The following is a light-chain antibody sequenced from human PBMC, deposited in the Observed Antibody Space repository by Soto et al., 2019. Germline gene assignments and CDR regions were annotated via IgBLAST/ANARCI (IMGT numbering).Light chain of an antibody. CDR1: QGISSY. Sequence: IQLTQSPSSLSASVGDRVTITCRASQGISSYLAWYQQKPGKAPKLLIYAASTLQSGVPSRFSGSGSGTDFTLTINSLQPEDFATYYCQQLNSYPRTTFGGGTKVDIK. J-gene: IGKJ4*01. CDR2: AAS. CDR3: QQLNSYPRTT. V-gene: IGKV1-9*01.